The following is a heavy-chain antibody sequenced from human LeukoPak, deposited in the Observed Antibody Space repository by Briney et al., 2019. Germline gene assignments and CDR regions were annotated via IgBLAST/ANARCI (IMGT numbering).Heavy chain of an antibody. D-gene: IGHD2-2*01. V-gene: IGHV1-69*04. J-gene: IGHJ6*02. CDR3: ARDRGYCSSTSCYYYYYYGMDV. CDR1: GGTFSSYT. Sequence: GASVKVSCKASGGTFSSYTISWVRQAPGQGLEWMGRIIPILGIANYAQKFQGRVTITADKSTSTAYMELSSLRSKDTAVYYCARDRGYCSSTSCYYYYYYGMDVWGQGTTVTVSS. CDR2: IIPILGIA.